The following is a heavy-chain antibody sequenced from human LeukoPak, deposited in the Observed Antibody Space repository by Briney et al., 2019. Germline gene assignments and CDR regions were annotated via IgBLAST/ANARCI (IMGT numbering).Heavy chain of an antibody. Sequence: GASVKVSCKASGYTFTGYYMHWVRQAPGQGLEWMGWINPNSGGTNYAQKFQGRVTMTEDTSTDTAYMELSSLRSEDTAVYYCATLIAAADIPDYWGQGTLVTVSS. V-gene: IGHV1-2*02. D-gene: IGHD6-13*01. CDR2: INPNSGGT. CDR3: ATLIAAADIPDY. J-gene: IGHJ4*02. CDR1: GYTFTGYY.